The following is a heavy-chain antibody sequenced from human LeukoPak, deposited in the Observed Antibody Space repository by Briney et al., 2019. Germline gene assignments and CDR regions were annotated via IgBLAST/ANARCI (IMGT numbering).Heavy chain of an antibody. CDR3: AKDIRGSTSWYGLDY. D-gene: IGHD6-13*01. CDR2: INWDGDIT. J-gene: IGHJ4*02. V-gene: IGHV3-43*01. CDR1: GFTFDDYT. Sequence: GGSLRLSCAASGFTFDDYTMHWVRQPPGKGLEWVSLINWDGDITEYADSVKGRFTISRDNSKNSLFLQMNSLRTEDTALYYCAKDIRGSTSWYGLDYWGQGTLVTVSS.